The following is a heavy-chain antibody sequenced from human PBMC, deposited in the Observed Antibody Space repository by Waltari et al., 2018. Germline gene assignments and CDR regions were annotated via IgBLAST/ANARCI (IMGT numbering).Heavy chain of an antibody. Sequence: QVQLVQSGTEVKKPGATVKVSCKTSGYTFISYSMHWVRQAPGQRPEWMGWINVGNGDTKYSQEFQGRVTITSDTFARTTYMELRSLRSEDMAVYFCARGSRLPFFDWWGQGTLASVSS. V-gene: IGHV1-3*03. J-gene: IGHJ4*02. D-gene: IGHD4-17*01. CDR1: GYTFISYS. CDR3: ARGSRLPFFDW. CDR2: INVGNGDT.